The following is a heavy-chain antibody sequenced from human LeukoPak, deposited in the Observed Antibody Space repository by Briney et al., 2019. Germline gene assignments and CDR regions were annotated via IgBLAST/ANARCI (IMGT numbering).Heavy chain of an antibody. D-gene: IGHD2-2*01. V-gene: IGHV4-34*01. J-gene: IGHJ5*02. Sequence: SETLSLTCAVYGGSFSSYYWSWIRQPPGKGLEWIGEINHTGSTNYNPSLKSRVTISVDTSKNQFSLKLSSVTAADTAVYYCARGYCSSTSCFRGRGNRLNWFDPWGQGTLVFVSS. CDR2: INHTGST. CDR1: GGSFSSYY. CDR3: ARGYCSSTSCFRGRGNRLNWFDP.